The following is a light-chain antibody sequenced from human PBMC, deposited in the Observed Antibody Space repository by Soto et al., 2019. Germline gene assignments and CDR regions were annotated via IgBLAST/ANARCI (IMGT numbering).Light chain of an antibody. CDR1: QSISTW. Sequence: DIQMTQSPSTLSASVGDRVTITCRASQSISTWLAWYQQKPGKAPKLLIYKASSLESWVPSRFSGSGSGTEFTLTINSLQPDDFATYYCQQYNTYPLTFCGGTTVEIK. V-gene: IGKV1-5*03. CDR3: QQYNTYPLT. CDR2: KAS. J-gene: IGKJ4*01.